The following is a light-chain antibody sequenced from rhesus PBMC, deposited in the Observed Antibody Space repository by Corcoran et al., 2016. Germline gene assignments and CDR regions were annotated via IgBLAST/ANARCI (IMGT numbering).Light chain of an antibody. Sequence: DIQMTQSPSSLSASVGERVTITCRASQGLGTWLAWYQVKPGKAPQLLIYKASSLQGGVPSRFSGSGSGTDVTLTSSRLQTEDFATYYCQQCNSPPWTLGQGTKVEI. J-gene: IGKJ1*01. CDR2: KAS. V-gene: IGKV1-21*01. CDR3: QQCNSPPWT. CDR1: QGLGTW.